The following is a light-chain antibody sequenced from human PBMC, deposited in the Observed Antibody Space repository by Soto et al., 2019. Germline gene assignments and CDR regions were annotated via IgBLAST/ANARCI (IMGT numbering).Light chain of an antibody. CDR2: DAA. CDR1: QNINTY. Sequence: QMTQYTTSLSSAVGDRVTIACRASQNINTYLNWYQQKPGKAPKLLIFDAASLQSGVPSRFSGGGSRTDFTLTITRLQPEDFATYYCQLIYSAPFTFGPGSVVDI. V-gene: IGKV1-39*01. CDR3: QLIYSAPFT. J-gene: IGKJ3*01.